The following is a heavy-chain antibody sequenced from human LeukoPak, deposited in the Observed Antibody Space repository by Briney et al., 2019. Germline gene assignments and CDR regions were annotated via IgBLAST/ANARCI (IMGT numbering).Heavy chain of an antibody. Sequence: SETLSLTCAVYGGSFSGYYWSWIRQPPGEGLEWIGEINHSGSTNYNPSLKSRVTISVDTSKNQFSLKLSSVTAADTAVYYCARGGGTGTWGQGTLVTVSS. CDR1: GGSFSGYY. D-gene: IGHD1-7*01. J-gene: IGHJ4*02. CDR3: ARGGGTGT. CDR2: INHSGST. V-gene: IGHV4-34*01.